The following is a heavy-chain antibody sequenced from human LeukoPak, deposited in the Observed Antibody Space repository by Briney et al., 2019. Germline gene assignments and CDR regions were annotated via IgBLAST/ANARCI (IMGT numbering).Heavy chain of an antibody. CDR2: ISSSGSTI. Sequence: GGSLRLSCAASGFTFSSYEMNWVREAPGKGLEWVSYISSSGSTIYYADSVKGRFTISRDNAKNSLYLQMNSLRAEDTAVYYCARAATTGDYYYGMDVWGQGTTVTVSS. CDR1: GFTFSSYE. V-gene: IGHV3-48*03. CDR3: ARAATTGDYYYGMDV. J-gene: IGHJ6*02. D-gene: IGHD1-7*01.